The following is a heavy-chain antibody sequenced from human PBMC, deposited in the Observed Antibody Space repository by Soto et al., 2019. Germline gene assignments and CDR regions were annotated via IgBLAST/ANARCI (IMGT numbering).Heavy chain of an antibody. CDR1: GFTFSSYG. V-gene: IGHV3-30*18. Sequence: VGSLRLSCAASGFTFSSYGMHLVRQAPGKGLEWVAVISYDGSNKYYADSVKGRFTISRDNSKNTLYLQMNSLRAEDTAVYYCAKAHYYYDSSGTPSYWGKGTLVTVSS. CDR2: ISYDGSNK. D-gene: IGHD3-22*01. CDR3: AKAHYYYDSSGTPSY. J-gene: IGHJ4*02.